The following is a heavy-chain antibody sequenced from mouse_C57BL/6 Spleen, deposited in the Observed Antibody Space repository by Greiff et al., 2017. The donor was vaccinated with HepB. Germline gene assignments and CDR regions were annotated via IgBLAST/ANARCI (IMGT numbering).Heavy chain of an antibody. J-gene: IGHJ2*01. CDR1: GYTFTSYW. Sequence: QVQLQQPGAELVMPGASVKLSCKASGYTFTSYWMHWVKQRPGQGLEWIGEIDPSDSYTNYNQKFKGKSTLTVDKSSSTAYMQLSSLTSEDSAVYYCAGGTWGYFDYWGQGTTLTVSS. D-gene: IGHD3-3*01. CDR3: AGGTWGYFDY. CDR2: IDPSDSYT. V-gene: IGHV1-69*01.